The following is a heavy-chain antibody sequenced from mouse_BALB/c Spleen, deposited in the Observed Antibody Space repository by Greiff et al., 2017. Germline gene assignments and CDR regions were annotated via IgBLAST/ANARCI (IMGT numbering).Heavy chain of an antibody. CDR1: GYTFTSYW. J-gene: IGHJ2*01. CDR3: TRLEGYDGFDY. CDR2: IYPSDSYT. Sequence: QVQLQQPGAELVRPGASVKLSCKASGYTFTSYWINWVKQRPGQGLEWIGNIYPSDSYTNYNQKFKDKATLTVDKSSSTAYMQLSSPTSEDSAVYYCTRLEGYDGFDYGGQGTTLTVAS. D-gene: IGHD2-2*01. V-gene: IGHV1-69*02.